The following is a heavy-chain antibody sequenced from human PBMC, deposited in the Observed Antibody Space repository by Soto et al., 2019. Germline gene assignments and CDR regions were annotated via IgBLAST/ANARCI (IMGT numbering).Heavy chain of an antibody. D-gene: IGHD1-7*01. V-gene: IGHV4-31*03. CDR3: ARDHPWLTGPTAFDI. CDR1: GGSISSGGYY. CDR2: TYYSGST. Sequence: QVQLQESGPGLVKPSQTLSLTCTVSGGSISSGGYYWSWIRQHPKEGLEWIGYTYYSGSTYYNPSLQSRVPISGDTSKNQLSLKLSSVPAADTAVYYCARDHPWLTGPTAFDIWGQGTMVNVSS. J-gene: IGHJ3*02.